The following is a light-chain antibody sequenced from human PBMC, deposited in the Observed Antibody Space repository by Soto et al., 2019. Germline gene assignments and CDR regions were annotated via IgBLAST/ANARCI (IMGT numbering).Light chain of an antibody. CDR2: DSY. Sequence: DVQMTQSPSTLSASVGDSVTITCRASQSVNNWLAWYQQKPGKAPRLLIFDSYKLESGVPSRFSGSGSGTEFILTISSLQADDFATYYCQQLNSYPPTFGGGTKVDIK. J-gene: IGKJ4*01. CDR1: QSVNNW. CDR3: QQLNSYPPT. V-gene: IGKV1-5*01.